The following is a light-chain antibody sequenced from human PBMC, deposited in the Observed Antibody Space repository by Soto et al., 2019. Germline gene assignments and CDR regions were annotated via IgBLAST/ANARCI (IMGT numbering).Light chain of an antibody. J-gene: IGKJ2*01. CDR3: QQYNNWPRT. Sequence: EIVMTQSPATLSVSPGERATVSCRASQSVSSKLAWYQQKPGQAPRLLIYGASTRANGIPARFSGSGSETEFTLTIGSMQSEDFSFYYCQQYNNWPRTFGQGNKLEIK. V-gene: IGKV3-15*01. CDR2: GAS. CDR1: QSVSSK.